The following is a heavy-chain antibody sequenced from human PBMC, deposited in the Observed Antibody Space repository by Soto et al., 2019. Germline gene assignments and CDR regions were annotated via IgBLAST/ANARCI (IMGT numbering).Heavy chain of an antibody. D-gene: IGHD3-22*01. CDR2: ISAYNGNT. V-gene: IGHV1-18*01. Sequence: QVQLVQSGAEVKKPGASVKVSCKASGYTFTSYGISWVRQAPGHGLEWMGWISAYNGNTNYAQKLQGRVTMTTDTSTSTAYMELRSLRSDDTAVYYCARGVRDYYDSSGYYDDDYWGQGTLVTVSS. J-gene: IGHJ4*02. CDR1: GYTFTSYG. CDR3: ARGVRDYYDSSGYYDDDY.